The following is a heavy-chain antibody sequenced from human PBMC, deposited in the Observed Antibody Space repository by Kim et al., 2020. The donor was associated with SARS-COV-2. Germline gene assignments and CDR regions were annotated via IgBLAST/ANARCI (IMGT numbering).Heavy chain of an antibody. D-gene: IGHD3-10*01. V-gene: IGHV1-69*06. CDR2: IIPIFGTA. J-gene: IGHJ3*02. CDR3: ASSRGGGHDAFDI. Sequence: SVKVSCKASGGTFSSYAISWVRQAPGQGLEWMGGIIPIFGTANYAQKFQGRVTITADKSTSTAYMELSSLRSEDTAVYYCASSRGGGHDAFDIWGQGTMVTVSS. CDR1: GGTFSSYA.